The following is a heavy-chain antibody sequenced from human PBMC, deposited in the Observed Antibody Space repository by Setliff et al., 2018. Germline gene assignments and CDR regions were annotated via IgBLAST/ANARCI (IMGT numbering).Heavy chain of an antibody. V-gene: IGHV3-7*01. CDR3: FGAGTCSY. D-gene: IGHD3-10*01. Sequence: GGSLRLSCTASGLSYTNDWVSWVRQAPGKGLEWLASINQDGSAKYYVDSVKGRFTISRDNAKNSLSLQMNSLRTEDTAVYYCFGAGTCSYWGQGTLVTVSS. CDR1: GLSYTNDW. CDR2: INQDGSAK. J-gene: IGHJ4*02.